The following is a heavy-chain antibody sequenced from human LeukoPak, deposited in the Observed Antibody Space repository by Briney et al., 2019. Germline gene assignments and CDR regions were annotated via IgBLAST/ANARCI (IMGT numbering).Heavy chain of an antibody. CDR3: ARAGYDILTGYYIDYYYYYMGV. Sequence: GRSLRLSCAASGFTFSSYAMHWVRQAPGKGLEWVAVISYDGSNKYYADSVEGRFTISRDNSKNTLYLQMNSLRAEDTAVYYCARAGYDILTGYYIDYYYYYMGVWGKGTTVTVSS. V-gene: IGHV3-30*04. J-gene: IGHJ6*03. CDR1: GFTFSSYA. D-gene: IGHD3-9*01. CDR2: ISYDGSNK.